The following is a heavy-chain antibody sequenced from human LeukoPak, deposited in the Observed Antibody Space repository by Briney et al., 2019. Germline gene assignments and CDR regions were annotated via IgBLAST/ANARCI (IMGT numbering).Heavy chain of an antibody. D-gene: IGHD5-24*01. CDR2: INHSGST. V-gene: IGHV4-34*01. CDR3: ARGSRDGYNLGYYFDY. CDR1: GGSFRGYY. Sequence: SETLSLTCAVYGGSFRGYYWSWIRQPPGKGLEWIGEINHSGSTNYNPSLKSRVTISVDTSKNQFSLKLSSVTAADTAVYYCARGSRDGYNLGYYFDYWGQGTLVTVSS. J-gene: IGHJ4*02.